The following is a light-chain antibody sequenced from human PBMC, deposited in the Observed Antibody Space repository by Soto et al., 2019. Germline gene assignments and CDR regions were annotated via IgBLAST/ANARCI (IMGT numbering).Light chain of an antibody. CDR3: SSYTSSNNYV. Sequence: QSVLTQPPSVSGSPGQSVTISCTGTSSDVGNNRVSWYQQPLGTAPKLMIYEVSNRPSGVPDRFSGSKSGNTASLTISGLQAEDEADYYCSSYTSSNNYVFGTGTKVTVL. CDR2: EVS. J-gene: IGLJ1*01. CDR1: SSDVGNNR. V-gene: IGLV2-18*02.